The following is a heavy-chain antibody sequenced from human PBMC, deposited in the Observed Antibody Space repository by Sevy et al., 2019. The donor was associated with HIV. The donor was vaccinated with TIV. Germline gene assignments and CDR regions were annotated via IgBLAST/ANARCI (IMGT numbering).Heavy chain of an antibody. J-gene: IGHJ6*01. CDR2: IYFTGYT. CDR1: GASVRDGSYY. D-gene: IGHD3-9*01. Sequence: SETLSLTCTVSGASVRDGSYYWTWIRQPPGQGLEWIGYIYFTGYTNYKPSLKSRVTISVDTSKNQFSLKMRSVTAADTAVYYCATDQYYDIGTDVYGVDVWGRGTTVTVSS. CDR3: ATDQYYDIGTDVYGVDV. V-gene: IGHV4-61*01.